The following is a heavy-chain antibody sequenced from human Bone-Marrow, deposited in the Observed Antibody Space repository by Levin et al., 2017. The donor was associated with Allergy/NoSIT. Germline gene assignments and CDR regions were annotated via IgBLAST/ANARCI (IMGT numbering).Heavy chain of an antibody. J-gene: IGHJ5*02. D-gene: IGHD2-15*01. CDR2: ISWNGGST. CDR3: ARDAVVAATTYNWFDP. V-gene: IGHV3-9*01. Sequence: GGSLRLSCAASGFTFDNFGMHWVRQAPGKGLEWVSGISWNGGSTGYADSVKGRFTISRDNAKNSLYLQMNSLRAEDTALYYCARDAVVAATTYNWFDPWGQGTLVTVSS. CDR1: GFTFDNFG.